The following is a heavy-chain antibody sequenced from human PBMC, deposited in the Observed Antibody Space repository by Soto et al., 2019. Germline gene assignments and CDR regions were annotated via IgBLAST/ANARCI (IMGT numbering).Heavy chain of an antibody. CDR1: GFSLTTDGEG. V-gene: IGHV2-5*02. D-gene: IGHD3-10*01. CDR3: AHSRNLITEDAQVGDFDY. J-gene: IGHJ4*02. Sequence: QISLKESGPTLVKPTETLKLTCTFSGFSLTTDGEGVGWVRQPPGEALEWLALIYWDDDERYSPSLKTRLTIKKDPSKKQVVLILTNMDPVDTATYYCAHSRNLITEDAQVGDFDYWGQGTLVTVSS. CDR2: IYWDDDE.